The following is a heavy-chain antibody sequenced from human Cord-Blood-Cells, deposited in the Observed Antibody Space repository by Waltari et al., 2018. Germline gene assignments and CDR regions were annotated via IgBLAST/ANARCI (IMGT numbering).Heavy chain of an antibody. CDR3: AKLGTGY. V-gene: IGHV3-9*01. CDR2: ISWNSGSI. CDR1: GFTFDDYA. D-gene: IGHD7-27*01. Sequence: EVQLVESGGGLVQPGRSLRLSCAASGFTFDDYAMHWVRQAPGKGLEWVSGISWNSGSIGYADSVKGRFTISRDNAKNSLYLQMNSLRAEDTAVYYCAKLGTGYWGQGTLVTVSS. J-gene: IGHJ4*02.